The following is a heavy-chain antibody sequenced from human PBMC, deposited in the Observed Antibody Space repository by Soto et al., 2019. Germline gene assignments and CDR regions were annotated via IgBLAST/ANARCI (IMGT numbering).Heavy chain of an antibody. CDR1: GYTFTSYG. J-gene: IGHJ4*02. Sequence: SVKVSCKASGYTFTSYGISWVRQAPGQGLEWMGGIIPIFGTANYAQKFQGRVTITADESTSTAYMELSSLRSEDTAVYYCARLEQQLWPDWGQGTLVTAPQ. D-gene: IGHD6-13*01. CDR2: IIPIFGTA. CDR3: ARLEQQLWPD. V-gene: IGHV1-69*13.